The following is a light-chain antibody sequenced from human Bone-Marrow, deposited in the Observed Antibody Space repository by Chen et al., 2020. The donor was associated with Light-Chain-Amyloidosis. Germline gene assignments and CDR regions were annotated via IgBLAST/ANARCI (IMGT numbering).Light chain of an antibody. CDR3: QQYGTSPLT. J-gene: IGKJ4*01. CDR1: QTISSNY. V-gene: IGKV3-20*01. Sequence: EIVLTQSPGTLSLSPGEGANLSCRASQTISSNYLNWYQQKFGQAPRLLIYGSSSRATGIPDRFTSSGSGKDFTITINRLEPEDVAMYYCQQYGTSPLTFGGGTKVEIK. CDR2: GSS.